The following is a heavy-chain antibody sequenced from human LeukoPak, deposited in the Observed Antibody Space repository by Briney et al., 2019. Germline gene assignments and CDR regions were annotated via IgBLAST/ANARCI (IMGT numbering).Heavy chain of an antibody. CDR1: GYTFTNYG. CDR3: AREMTTVTTGFDY. V-gene: IGHV1-18*01. Sequence: ASVKVSCKASGYTFTNYGIIWVRQAPGQGLEWMGWISVYNGDTNYAQRLQGRVTMTTDTSTSTAYMELRSLRSDDTAVYYCAREMTTVTTGFDYWGQGTLVTVSS. D-gene: IGHD4-17*01. CDR2: ISVYNGDT. J-gene: IGHJ4*02.